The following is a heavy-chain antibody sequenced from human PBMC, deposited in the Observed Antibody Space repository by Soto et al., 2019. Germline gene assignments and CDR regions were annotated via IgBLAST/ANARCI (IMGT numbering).Heavy chain of an antibody. CDR2: IYYSGST. J-gene: IGHJ4*02. CDR3: ALSGYDELGGYFDY. CDR1: GGSISSYY. D-gene: IGHD5-12*01. Sequence: SETLSLTCTVSGGSISSYYWSWIRQPPGKGLEWIGYIYYSGSTNYNPSLKSRVTISVDTSKNQFSLKLSSVTAADTAVYYCALSGYDELGGYFDYWGQGTLVTVSS. V-gene: IGHV4-59*08.